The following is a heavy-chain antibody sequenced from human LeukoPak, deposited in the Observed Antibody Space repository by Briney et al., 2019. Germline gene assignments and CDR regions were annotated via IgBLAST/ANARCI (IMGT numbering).Heavy chain of an antibody. J-gene: IGHJ5*02. Sequence: GGSLRLSCAASGFTSSSFGWHWSRQAPGKGLEGLAVISYDGSNKYYADSVKGRFTISRDNSKNTLYLQMNSLRAEDTAVYYCAKVVVPAAIHANWFDPWGQGTLVTVSS. CDR3: AKVVVPAAIHANWFDP. D-gene: IGHD2-2*01. CDR2: ISYDGSNK. V-gene: IGHV3-30*18. CDR1: GFTSSSFG.